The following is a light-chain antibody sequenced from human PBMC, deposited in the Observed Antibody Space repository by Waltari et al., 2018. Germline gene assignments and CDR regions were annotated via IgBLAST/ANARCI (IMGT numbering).Light chain of an antibody. CDR2: GPN. Sequence: SSELTQDPTVSVALGQTVRITCQGDSLRRYYPSWYQQRPGPAPILVLYGPNSRPSGIPDLFSGSISGNTASLTSTGAQAEDEADYYCHSRDSSSTRFFGGGTRLTV. CDR3: HSRDSSSTRF. V-gene: IGLV3-19*01. J-gene: IGLJ2*01. CDR1: SLRRYY.